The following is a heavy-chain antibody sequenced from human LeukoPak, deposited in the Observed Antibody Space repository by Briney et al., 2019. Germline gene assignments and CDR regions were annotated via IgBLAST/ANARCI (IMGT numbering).Heavy chain of an antibody. D-gene: IGHD1-14*01. CDR3: AGGPAY. Sequence: PGGSLRLSCVGSGFTFSSYWMHWVRQGPGKGLEWVSRISIDGSTTTYADSVKGRFTISRDNAKNTAYLQMNSLRAEDTAVYYCAGGPAYWGRGNLVTVSS. V-gene: IGHV3-74*01. CDR1: GFTFSSYW. CDR2: ISIDGSTT. J-gene: IGHJ4*02.